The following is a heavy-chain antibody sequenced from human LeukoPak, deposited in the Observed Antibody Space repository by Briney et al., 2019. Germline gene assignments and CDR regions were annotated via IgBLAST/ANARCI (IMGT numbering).Heavy chain of an antibody. J-gene: IGHJ4*02. CDR3: AKDRGYGSGLYYGAYYFDY. V-gene: IGHV3-23*01. Sequence: GGSLRLSCAASGFTFSNAWMSWVRQAPGKGLEWVSAISGGGGSTYYADSVKGRFTISRDSSKNTLYLQMNSLRAEDTAVYYCAKDRGYGSGLYYGAYYFDYWGQGTLVTVSS. CDR2: ISGGGGST. CDR1: GFTFSNAW. D-gene: IGHD3-10*01.